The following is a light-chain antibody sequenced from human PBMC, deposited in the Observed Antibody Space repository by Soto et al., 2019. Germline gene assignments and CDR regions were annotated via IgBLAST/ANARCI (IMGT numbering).Light chain of an antibody. CDR1: QSVSSSY. CDR2: GAS. CDR3: QQYGSSRYT. V-gene: IGKV3-20*01. J-gene: IGKJ2*01. Sequence: EIVLTQSPGTLSLSPGERATLSCRASQSVSSSYLAWYQQKPGQAPRLLIYGASSRATGIPDRFSGSGSGIDFTLTFSRLEPEDFAVHYCQQYGSSRYTFGQETMLEIK.